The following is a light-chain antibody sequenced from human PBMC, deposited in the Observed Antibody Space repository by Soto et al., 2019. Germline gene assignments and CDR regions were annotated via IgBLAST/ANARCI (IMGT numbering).Light chain of an antibody. V-gene: IGLV1-44*01. CDR1: SFNIGSNT. Sequence: SLLTHLPSASGTPRQRVTITCSGSSFNIGSNTVNWYQQLPGQAPKIPIYSNNQRPSGVPDRFSGSKSGTSASLAISGRQSEDEADYYCAAWNYILNGPVFGPGTKVTVL. CDR3: AAWNYILNGPV. J-gene: IGLJ1*01. CDR2: SNN.